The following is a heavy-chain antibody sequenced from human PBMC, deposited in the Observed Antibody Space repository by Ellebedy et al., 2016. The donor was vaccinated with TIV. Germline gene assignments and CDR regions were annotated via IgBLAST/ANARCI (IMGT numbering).Heavy chain of an antibody. CDR1: GFSFSDYG. Sequence: GESLKISCAASGFSFSDYGMNWVRQAPGQGLEWLSHITVSGGSRYYSDSVEGRFYISSDSGRNSLFLEMNSLRDEDPAVYFCARSRFGAHDQDQWGQGTLVTVSS. CDR2: ITVSGGSR. CDR3: ARSRFGAHDQDQ. J-gene: IGHJ4*02. V-gene: IGHV3-48*02. D-gene: IGHD3-3*01.